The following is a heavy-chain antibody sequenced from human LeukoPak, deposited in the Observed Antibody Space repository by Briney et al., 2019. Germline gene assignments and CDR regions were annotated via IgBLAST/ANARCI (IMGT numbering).Heavy chain of an antibody. CDR1: GFTFGYYG. J-gene: IGHJ4*02. CDR2: MRYDGSIK. CDR3: AKDPTHYLLDRGSTSYFDY. V-gene: IGHV3-30*02. Sequence: GGSLRLSCAASGFTFGYYGMHWVRRAPGKGLEWVAFMRYDGSIKYYVDSVKGRFTISRDNSNNMLFLQMSSLTAEDTAVYFCAKDPTHYLLDRGSTSYFDYWGQGTLVTVSS. D-gene: IGHD3-3*01.